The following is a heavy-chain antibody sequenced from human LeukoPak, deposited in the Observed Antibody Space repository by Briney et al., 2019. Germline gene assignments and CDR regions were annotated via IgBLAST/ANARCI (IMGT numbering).Heavy chain of an antibody. CDR2: INPNTGGT. Sequence: GASVRVSCKASGYTFTRYFMHWVRQAPGQGLDWMGWINPNTGGTKYAQKFQGRVTMTRDTSIGTAYMEPSTVTSDDTAVYFCARVHATGYFSLDLGYWGQGTLVTVSS. V-gene: IGHV1-2*02. D-gene: IGHD3-9*01. J-gene: IGHJ4*02. CDR3: ARVHATGYFSLDLGY. CDR1: GYTFTRYF.